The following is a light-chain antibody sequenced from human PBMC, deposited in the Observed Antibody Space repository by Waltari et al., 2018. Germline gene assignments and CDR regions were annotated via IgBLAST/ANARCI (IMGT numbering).Light chain of an antibody. J-gene: IGLJ2*01. Sequence: QSALTQPPSASGSRGQSVTISCTETSSDVGSYNYVSWYQQHPGKAPKLMIYEVTKRPSGVPDRFSGSKSGNTASLTVSGLQAEDEADYYCSSYAGSNNVIFGGGTRLTVL. CDR3: SSYAGSNNVI. CDR1: SSDVGSYNY. CDR2: EVT. V-gene: IGLV2-8*01.